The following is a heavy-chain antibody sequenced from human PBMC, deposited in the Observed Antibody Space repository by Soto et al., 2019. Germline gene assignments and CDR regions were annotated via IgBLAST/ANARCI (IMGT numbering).Heavy chain of an antibody. CDR1: GGSISSSSYY. Sequence: PSETLSLTCTVSGGSISSSSYYWGWIRQPPGKGLEWIGSIYYSGSTYYNPSLKSRVTISVDTSKNQFSLKLSSVTAADTAVYYCARQPLRGGYSSGWFYYYYGMDVWGQGTTVTVSS. CDR2: IYYSGST. V-gene: IGHV4-39*01. J-gene: IGHJ6*02. CDR3: ARQPLRGGYSSGWFYYYYGMDV. D-gene: IGHD6-19*01.